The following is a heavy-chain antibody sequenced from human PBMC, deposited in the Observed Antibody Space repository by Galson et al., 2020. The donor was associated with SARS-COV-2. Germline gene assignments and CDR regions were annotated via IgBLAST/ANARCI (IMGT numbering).Heavy chain of an antibody. J-gene: IGHJ3*01. CDR3: ARKDRYTSGWYLGADAFDF. D-gene: IGHD6-19*01. CDR1: GITFSSHV. V-gene: IGHV3-30-3*01. Sequence: GGSLRLSCAGSGITFSSHVMHWVRQAPGKGLEWVAVISYDGSNKYHADSVKGRFTISRDNSKNTLYLQMNSLRAEDTAVYYCARKDRYTSGWYLGADAFDFWGQGTMVTVSS. CDR2: ISYDGSNK.